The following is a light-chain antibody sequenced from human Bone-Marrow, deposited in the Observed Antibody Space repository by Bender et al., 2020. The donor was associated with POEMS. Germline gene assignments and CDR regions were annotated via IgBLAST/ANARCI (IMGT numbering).Light chain of an antibody. Sequence: QSALTQPPSASGSPGQSVTISCTGTSSDIGAYDYVSWYQQHPGKAPRLMIYEVTTRPSGISNRFSGSKSANTASLTISGLQAEDEAEYYCSSYTTTNTLEIFGGGTKLTVL. J-gene: IGLJ2*01. CDR1: SSDIGAYDY. CDR2: EVT. V-gene: IGLV2-14*01. CDR3: SSYTTTNTLEI.